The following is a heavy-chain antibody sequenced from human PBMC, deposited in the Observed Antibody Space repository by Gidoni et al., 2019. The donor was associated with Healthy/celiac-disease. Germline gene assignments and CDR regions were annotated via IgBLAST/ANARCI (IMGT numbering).Heavy chain of an antibody. Sequence: QLQLQESGPGLVKPSETLSLTCTVSGGSISSSSYYWGWIRQPPGKGLEWIGSIYYSGSTYYNPSLKSRVTISVDTSKNQFSLKLSSVTAADTAVYYCARRDMVRGVSDYWGQGTLVTVSS. D-gene: IGHD3-10*01. CDR3: ARRDMVRGVSDY. CDR1: GGSISSSSYY. J-gene: IGHJ4*02. CDR2: IYYSGST. V-gene: IGHV4-39*01.